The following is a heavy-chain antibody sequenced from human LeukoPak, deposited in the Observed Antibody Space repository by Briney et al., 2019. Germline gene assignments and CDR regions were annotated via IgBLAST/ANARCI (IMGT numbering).Heavy chain of an antibody. D-gene: IGHD5-24*01. CDR2: INHSGST. J-gene: IGHJ4*02. CDR1: GGSFSGCY. V-gene: IGHV4-34*01. CDR3: ARSRYNWAYRIDY. Sequence: SETLSLTCAVYGGSFSGCYWSWIRQPPGKGLEWIGEINHSGSTNYNPSLKSRVTISVDTSKNQFSLKLSSVTAADTAVYYCARSRYNWAYRIDYWGQGTLVTVSS.